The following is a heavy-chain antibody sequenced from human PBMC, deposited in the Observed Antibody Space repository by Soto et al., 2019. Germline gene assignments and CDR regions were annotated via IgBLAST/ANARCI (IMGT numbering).Heavy chain of an antibody. CDR2: TYYRSKWYN. CDR1: GDSVSSNSAA. J-gene: IGHJ4*02. Sequence: PSQTLSLTCAISGDSVSSNSAAWNWIRQSPSRGLEWLGRTYYRSKWYNDYAVSVKSRITINPDTSKNQFSLQLNSVTPEDTAVYYCARLSYYYDRSGYYGTFDYWGQGTLDTVSS. V-gene: IGHV6-1*01. D-gene: IGHD3-22*01. CDR3: ARLSYYYDRSGYYGTFDY.